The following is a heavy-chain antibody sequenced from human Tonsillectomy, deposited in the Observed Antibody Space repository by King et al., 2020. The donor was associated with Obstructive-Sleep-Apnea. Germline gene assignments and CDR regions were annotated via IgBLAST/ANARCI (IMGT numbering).Heavy chain of an antibody. CDR3: ARGYQLDY. D-gene: IGHD2-2*01. J-gene: IGHJ4*02. V-gene: IGHV3-13*01. CDR2: IGTAGDT. Sequence: VQLVESGGGLVQPGGSLRLSCAASVFTFSSYDMHWVRQATGKGLEWFSPIGTAGDTYYPGSVKGRFTISRENAKNSLYLQMNSLRAGDTAVYYCARGYQLDYWGQGTLVTVSS. CDR1: VFTFSSYD.